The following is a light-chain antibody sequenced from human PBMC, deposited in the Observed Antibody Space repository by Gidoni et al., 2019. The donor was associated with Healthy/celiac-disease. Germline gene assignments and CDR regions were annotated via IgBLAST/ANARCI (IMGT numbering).Light chain of an antibody. Sequence: DIQMTQSPSSLSASVGDRVTITCQASQDISNYLNWYQQKPGKAPKLLICDASNLETGVPSRFSGSGSGTDFTFTISSLQPEDIATYYCQQYDNLSYTFGQGTKLEIK. J-gene: IGKJ2*01. CDR3: QQYDNLSYT. V-gene: IGKV1-33*01. CDR1: QDISNY. CDR2: DAS.